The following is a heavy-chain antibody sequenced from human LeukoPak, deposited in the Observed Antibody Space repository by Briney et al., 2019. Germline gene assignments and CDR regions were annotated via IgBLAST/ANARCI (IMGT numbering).Heavy chain of an antibody. D-gene: IGHD5-12*01. CDR1: GFTFSTYS. J-gene: IGHJ5*02. V-gene: IGHV3-21*01. CDR2: ISSRGRYI. Sequence: KAGGSLRLSCAASGFTFSTYSMNWVRQATGEVLEWVSSISSRGRYIYYADSVKGRFTISRDNAKNSLYLQMNSLRAEDTAVYYCARFGYDPWAWFDPWGQGTLVTVSS. CDR3: ARFGYDPWAWFDP.